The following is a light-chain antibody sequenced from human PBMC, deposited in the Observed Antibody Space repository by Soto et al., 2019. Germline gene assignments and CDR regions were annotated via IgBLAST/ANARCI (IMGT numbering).Light chain of an antibody. Sequence: EIVMTQSPATLSVSPRETATLSCRASQSVGSAVAWYQHKPGQAPRLLIVGASIRATGVPGRFSGGGSGTEFTLTSSSLQSEDLAVYYCQQYKNWPPLTFGGGTTVEIK. CDR2: GAS. V-gene: IGKV3-15*01. CDR1: QSVGSA. J-gene: IGKJ4*01. CDR3: QQYKNWPPLT.